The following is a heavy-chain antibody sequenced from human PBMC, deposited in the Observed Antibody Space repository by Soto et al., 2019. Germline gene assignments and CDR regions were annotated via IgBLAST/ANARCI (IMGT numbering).Heavy chain of an antibody. CDR1: GGTFSSYA. Sequence: SVKVSCKASGGTFSSYAISWVRQAPGQGLEWMGGIIPIFGTANYAQKFQGRVTLSRDTSINTAYLELSRLRFDDAAVYFCACALFRGVIVRYYFDDWGQGTLVTVSS. J-gene: IGHJ4*02. CDR3: ACALFRGVIVRYYFDD. V-gene: IGHV1-69*05. CDR2: IIPIFGTA. D-gene: IGHD3-10*01.